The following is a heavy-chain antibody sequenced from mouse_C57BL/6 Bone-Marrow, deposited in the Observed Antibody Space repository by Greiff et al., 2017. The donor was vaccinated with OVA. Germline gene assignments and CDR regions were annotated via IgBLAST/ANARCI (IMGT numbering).Heavy chain of an antibody. CDR3: ARLGASSGYNY. J-gene: IGHJ2*01. V-gene: IGHV1-64*01. CDR1: GYTFTSYW. Sequence: QFQLQQPGAELVKPGASVKLSCKASGYTFTSYWMHWVKQRPGQGLEWIGMIHPNSGSTNYNEKFKSKATLTVDKSSSTAYMQLSSLTSEDSAVYYCARLGASSGYNYWGQGTTLTVSS. CDR2: IHPNSGST. D-gene: IGHD3-2*02.